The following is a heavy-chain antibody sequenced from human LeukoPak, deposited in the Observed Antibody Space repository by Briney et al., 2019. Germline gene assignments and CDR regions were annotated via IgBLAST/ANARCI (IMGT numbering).Heavy chain of an antibody. V-gene: IGHV3-30-3*01. CDR1: GFTFSSYA. J-gene: IGHJ4*02. CDR2: ISYDGSNK. Sequence: PGGSLRLSCAASGFTFSSYAMHWVRQAPGKGLEWVAVISYDGSNKYYADSVKGRFTISRDNSKNTLYLQMNSLRAEDTAVYYCARGGTTVTRPITGPDYWGQGTLVTVSS. CDR3: ARGGTTVTRPITGPDY. D-gene: IGHD4-17*01.